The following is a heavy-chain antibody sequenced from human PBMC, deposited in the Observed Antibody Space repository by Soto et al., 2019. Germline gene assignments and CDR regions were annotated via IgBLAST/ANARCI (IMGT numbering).Heavy chain of an antibody. CDR2: IYYSGST. CDR1: GGSISSGDYY. CDR3: ARVIRSTMVRGEIDY. Sequence: SETLSLTCTVSGGSISSGDYYWSWIRQPPGKGLEWIGYIYYSGSTYYNPSLKSRVTISVDTSKNQFSLKLSSVTAADTAVYYCARVIRSTMVRGEIDYWGQGTLVAVSS. D-gene: IGHD3-10*01. V-gene: IGHV4-30-4*01. J-gene: IGHJ4*02.